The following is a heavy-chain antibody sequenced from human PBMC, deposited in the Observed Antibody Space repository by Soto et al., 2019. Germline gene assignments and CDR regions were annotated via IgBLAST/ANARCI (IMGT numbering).Heavy chain of an antibody. CDR3: AREEDYTSLVY. V-gene: IGHV4-61*01. Sequence: SETLSLTCTVSGGSVSSGSYYWSWIRQPPGKGLEWIGYSYYSGSTNYNPSLKSRVTISVDTSKNQFSLKLSSVTAADTAVYYFAREEDYTSLVYGGHGVLVTSFS. CDR2: SYYSGST. CDR1: GGSVSSGSYY. D-gene: IGHD2-2*02. J-gene: IGHJ4*01.